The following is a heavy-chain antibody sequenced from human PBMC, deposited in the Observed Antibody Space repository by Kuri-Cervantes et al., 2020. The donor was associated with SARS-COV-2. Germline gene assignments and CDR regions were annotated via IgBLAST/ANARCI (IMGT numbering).Heavy chain of an antibody. D-gene: IGHD1-26*01. CDR1: GFTFSTYS. CDR2: ISSSSSQR. V-gene: IGHV3-21*01. CDR3: ARWEGATPRDAFDI. Sequence: GGSLRLSCAASGFTFSTYSMTWIHQAPGKGLEWVSSISSSSSQRYYVDSVKGRFTISRDNAKNSLYLQMNSLRAEDTAVYYCARWEGATPRDAFDIWGQGTMVTVSS. J-gene: IGHJ3*02.